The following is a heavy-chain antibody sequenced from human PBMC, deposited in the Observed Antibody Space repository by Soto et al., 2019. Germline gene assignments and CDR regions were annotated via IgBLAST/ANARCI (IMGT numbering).Heavy chain of an antibody. CDR3: ARRGEGGWYGFDP. J-gene: IGHJ5*02. CDR1: GFTFSSYA. CDR2: IWYDGSNK. Sequence: QVQLVESGGGVVQPGRSLRLSCAASGFTFSSYAMHWVRQAPGKGLEWVAGIWYDGSNKYYADSVKGRFTISRDNSENTRDRQMNSLRAEETAVDSCARRGEGGWYGFDPGGQGTLVTVSS. V-gene: IGHV3-33*01. D-gene: IGHD6-19*01.